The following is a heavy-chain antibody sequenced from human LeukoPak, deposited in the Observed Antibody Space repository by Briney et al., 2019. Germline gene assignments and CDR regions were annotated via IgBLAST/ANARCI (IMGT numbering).Heavy chain of an antibody. Sequence: KAGGSLRLSCETSGFFFSRFDMNWVRQAPGKGLEWVSSISRNNDNIYYTESVRGRFTVSRDNAENSVSLQMNSLRVEDTATYYCARDQGSMIVVTNAFDIWGQGTMVTVSS. CDR2: ISRNNDNI. D-gene: IGHD3-22*01. CDR3: ARDQGSMIVVTNAFDI. CDR1: GFFFSRFD. V-gene: IGHV3-48*04. J-gene: IGHJ3*02.